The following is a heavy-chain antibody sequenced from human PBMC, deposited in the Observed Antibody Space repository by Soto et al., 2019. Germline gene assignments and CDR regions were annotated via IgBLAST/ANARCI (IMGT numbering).Heavy chain of an antibody. CDR1: GFTFSSYA. V-gene: IGHV3-23*01. D-gene: IGHD4-17*01. CDR3: AKFDTVTTVPFNYYMDV. J-gene: IGHJ6*03. CDR2: ISGSGGST. Sequence: LRLSCAASGFTFSSYAMSWVRQAPGKGLEWVSAISGSGGSTYYADSVKGRFTISRDNSKNTLYLQMNSLRAEDTAVYYCAKFDTVTTVPFNYYMDVWGTGTTVTVSS.